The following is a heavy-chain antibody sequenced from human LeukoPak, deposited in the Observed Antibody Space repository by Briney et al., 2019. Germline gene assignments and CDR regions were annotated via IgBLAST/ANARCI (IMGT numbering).Heavy chain of an antibody. J-gene: IGHJ4*02. CDR1: GYTFTSYG. Sequence: ASVKVSCKASGYTFTSYGISWVRQAPGQGLEWMGWISAYNGNTNYAQKLQGRVTMTTDTSTSTAYMELRSLRSDDTAVYYCARNYDYVWGSYRPPDYWGQGTLVTVSS. D-gene: IGHD3-16*02. CDR3: ARNYDYVWGSYRPPDY. CDR2: ISAYNGNT. V-gene: IGHV1-18*01.